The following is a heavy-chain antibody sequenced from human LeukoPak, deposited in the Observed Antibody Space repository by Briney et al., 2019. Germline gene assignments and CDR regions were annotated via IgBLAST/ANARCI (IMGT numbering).Heavy chain of an antibody. V-gene: IGHV4-39*01. CDR2: IYYSGST. J-gene: IGHJ4*02. Sequence: PSETLSLTCTVSGGSISSSSYYWGWIRQPPGKGLEWIGSIYYSGSTYYNPSLKSRVTISVDTSKNQFSLKLSSVTAADTAVYYCARQPRGWQRVEGYFDYWGQGTLVTVSS. CDR3: ARQPRGWQRVEGYFDY. CDR1: GGSISSSSYY. D-gene: IGHD6-6*01.